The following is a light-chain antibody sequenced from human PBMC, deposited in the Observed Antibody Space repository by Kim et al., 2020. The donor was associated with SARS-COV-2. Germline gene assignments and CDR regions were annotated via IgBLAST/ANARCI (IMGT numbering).Light chain of an antibody. J-gene: IGLJ2*01. CDR1: KLGEKY. V-gene: IGLV3-1*01. CDR3: QAWDSNTLRV. Sequence: SYELTQPPSVSVSPGQTASITCSGDKLGEKYSSWYQQKPGQSPLLVIYQDNKRPSGIPERFSGSNSGNTATLTISGPQAMDEADYYCQAWDSNTLRVFGG. CDR2: QDN.